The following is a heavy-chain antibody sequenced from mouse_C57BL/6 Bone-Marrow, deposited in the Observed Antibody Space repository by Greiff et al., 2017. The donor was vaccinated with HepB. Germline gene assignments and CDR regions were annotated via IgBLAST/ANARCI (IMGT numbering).Heavy chain of an antibody. V-gene: IGHV1-22*01. CDR1: GYTFTDYN. CDR3: ARPSYSNYFDY. Sequence: EVKLMESGPELVKPGASVKMSCKASGYTFTDYNMHWVKQSHGKSLEWIGYINPNNGGTSYNQKFKGKATLTVNKSSSTAYMELRSLTSEDSAVYYCARPSYSNYFDYWGQGTTLTVSS. D-gene: IGHD2-5*01. J-gene: IGHJ2*01. CDR2: INPNNGGT.